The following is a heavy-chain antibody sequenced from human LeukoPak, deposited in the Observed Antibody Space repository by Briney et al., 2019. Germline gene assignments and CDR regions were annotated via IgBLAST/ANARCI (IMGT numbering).Heavy chain of an antibody. CDR3: ASHPHDLRGYFDY. D-gene: IGHD3-3*01. V-gene: IGHV4-39*01. CDR1: GGSISSYY. Sequence: SETLSLTCTVSGGSISSYYWGWIRQPPGKGLEWIGSIYYSGSTYYNPSLKSRVTISVDTSKNQFSLKLSSVTAADTAVYYCASHPHDLRGYFDYWGQGTLVTVSS. J-gene: IGHJ4*02. CDR2: IYYSGST.